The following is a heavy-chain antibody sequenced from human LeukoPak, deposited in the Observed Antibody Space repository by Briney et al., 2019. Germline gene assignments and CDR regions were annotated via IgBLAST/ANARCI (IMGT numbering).Heavy chain of an antibody. CDR3: AREGWIPEEMATILNWFDP. D-gene: IGHD5-24*01. J-gene: IGHJ5*02. Sequence: SETLSLTCAVYGGSFSGYYWSWIRQPPGKGLEWIGEINHSGSTNYNPSLKSRVTISVDTSKNQFSLKLSSVTAADTAVYYCAREGWIPEEMATILNWFDPWGQGTLVTVSS. CDR1: GGSFSGYY. CDR2: INHSGST. V-gene: IGHV4-34*01.